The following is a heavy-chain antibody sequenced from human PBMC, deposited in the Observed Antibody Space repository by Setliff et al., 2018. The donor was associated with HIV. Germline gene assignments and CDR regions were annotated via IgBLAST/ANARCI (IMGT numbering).Heavy chain of an antibody. Sequence: SETLSLTCSLSDGSISSFYWTWIRQPPGKGLEWIGYIHISGSTTYNPSLKSRVSISVDTSENQFSLTLTSVTAADSAVYFCARSTLPLPYYYIDVWGRGTTVTRLL. D-gene: IGHD2-15*01. J-gene: IGHJ6*03. CDR2: IHISGST. CDR3: ARSTLPLPYYYIDV. V-gene: IGHV4-4*09. CDR1: DGSISSFY.